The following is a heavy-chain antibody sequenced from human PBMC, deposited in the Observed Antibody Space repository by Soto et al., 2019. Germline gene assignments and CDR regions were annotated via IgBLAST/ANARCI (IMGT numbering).Heavy chain of an antibody. CDR3: ARVIPDQNPENYMDV. D-gene: IGHD3-16*02. Sequence: PSETLSLTCTVSGGSISSYYWSWIRQPPGKGLEWIGYIYYSGSTNYNPSLKSRVTISVDTSKNQFSLKLSSVTAADTAVYYCARVIPDQNPENYMDVWGKGTTVTVSS. CDR2: IYYSGST. V-gene: IGHV4-59*01. J-gene: IGHJ6*03. CDR1: GGSISSYY.